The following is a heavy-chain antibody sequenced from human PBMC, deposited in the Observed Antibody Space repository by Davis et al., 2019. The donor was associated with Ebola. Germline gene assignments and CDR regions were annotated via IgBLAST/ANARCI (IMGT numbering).Heavy chain of an antibody. CDR3: AKGADYDILTGYWNWFDP. D-gene: IGHD3-9*01. Sequence: GGSLRLSCVASGFSFNKSPMSWVRQAPGKGLEWVSGISASYNFTDYADSVKGRFTISRDNSKNTLYLQMNSLRAEDTAVYYCAKGADYDILTGYWNWFDPWGQGTLVTVSS. CDR1: GFSFNKSP. V-gene: IGHV3-23*01. J-gene: IGHJ5*02. CDR2: ISASYNFT.